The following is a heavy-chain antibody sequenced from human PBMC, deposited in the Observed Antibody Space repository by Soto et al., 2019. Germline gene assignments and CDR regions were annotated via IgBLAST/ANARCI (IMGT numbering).Heavy chain of an antibody. D-gene: IGHD2-8*01. Sequence: PSETLSLTCAVSGGSISSSNWWSWVRQPPGKGLEWIGEIYHSGSTNYNPSLKSRVTISVDKSKNQFSLKLSSVTAADTAVYYCARLKVLMVYAIFDYWGQGTLVTVSS. CDR2: IYHSGST. CDR1: GGSISSSNW. J-gene: IGHJ4*02. V-gene: IGHV4-4*02. CDR3: ARLKVLMVYAIFDY.